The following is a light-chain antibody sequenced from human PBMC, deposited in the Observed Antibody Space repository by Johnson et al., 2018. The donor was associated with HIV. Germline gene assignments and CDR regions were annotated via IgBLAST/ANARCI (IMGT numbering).Light chain of an antibody. CDR1: TSNIGDHS. V-gene: IGLV1-51*01. Sequence: HSVLTQPPSVSAAPGRWVTVSCSGTTSNIGDHSVSWYQQLPGTAPKLLIYDNDKRPSGIPDRFSGSKSGTSATLGITGLQTGDEADYYCGTWDSSLSASYVFGTGTKVTVL. CDR2: DND. J-gene: IGLJ1*01. CDR3: GTWDSSLSASYV.